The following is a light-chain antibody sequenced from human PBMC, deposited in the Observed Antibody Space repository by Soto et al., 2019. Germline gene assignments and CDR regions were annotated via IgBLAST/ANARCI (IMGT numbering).Light chain of an antibody. Sequence: EIVMTQSPATLSVSQGERATLSCRASHSVSSNLAWYQQTPGQAPRLLIYGASTSATGIPARFSGSGSGTEFTLTISSPQSEDFAVYYCQQYNNWPRTFGQGTKVDIK. CDR3: QQYNNWPRT. CDR1: HSVSSN. J-gene: IGKJ1*01. CDR2: GAS. V-gene: IGKV3-15*01.